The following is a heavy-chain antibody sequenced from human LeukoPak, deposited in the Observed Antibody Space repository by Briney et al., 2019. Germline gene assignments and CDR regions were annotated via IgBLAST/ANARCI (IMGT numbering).Heavy chain of an antibody. V-gene: IGHV4-59*12. Sequence: ASETLSLTCTVSGGSISSYYWSWIRQPPGKGLEWIGYIYYSGSTNYNPSLKSRVTISVDTSKNQFSLKLSSVTAADTAVYYCAQHWGDSSGYSEDYWGQGTLVTVSS. J-gene: IGHJ4*02. CDR3: AQHWGDSSGYSEDY. CDR1: GGSISSYY. CDR2: IYYSGST. D-gene: IGHD3-22*01.